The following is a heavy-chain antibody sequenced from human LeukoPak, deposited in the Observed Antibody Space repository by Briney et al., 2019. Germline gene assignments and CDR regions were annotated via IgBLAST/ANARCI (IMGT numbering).Heavy chain of an antibody. V-gene: IGHV4-34*01. D-gene: IGHD4/OR15-4a*01. CDR2: INHSGST. Sequence: SETLSLTCAVYGGSFSGYYWSWIRQRPGKGLEWIGGINHSGSTNYNPSLKSRVTISVDTSKNQFSLKLSSVTAADTAVYYCARRRPSFNPGAVWFDPWGQGTLVTVSS. CDR3: ARRRPSFNPGAVWFDP. J-gene: IGHJ5*02. CDR1: GGSFSGYY.